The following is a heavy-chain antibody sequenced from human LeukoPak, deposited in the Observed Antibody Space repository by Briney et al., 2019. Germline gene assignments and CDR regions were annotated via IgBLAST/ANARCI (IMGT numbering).Heavy chain of an antibody. CDR3: AKGYGHDYGDPVDY. CDR1: GFTFSSYS. CDR2: ISSSSSYI. V-gene: IGHV3-21*04. Sequence: GGTLRLSCAASGFTFSSYSMNWVRQAPGKGLEWVSSISSSSSYIYYADSVKGRFTISRDNAKNSLYLQMNSLRAEDTALYYCAKGYGHDYGDPVDYWGQGTLVTVSS. J-gene: IGHJ4*02. D-gene: IGHD4-17*01.